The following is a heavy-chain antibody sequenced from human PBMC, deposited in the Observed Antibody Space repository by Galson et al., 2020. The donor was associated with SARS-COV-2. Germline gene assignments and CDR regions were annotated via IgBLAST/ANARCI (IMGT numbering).Heavy chain of an antibody. J-gene: IGHJ4*02. CDR2: IYYSGST. CDR1: GGSISSYY. CDR3: ARGVSSYGLVRN. V-gene: IGHV4-59*13. Sequence: SETLSLTCTVSGGSISSYYWSWIRQPPGKGLEWVGYIYYSGSTNYNPSLKSRVTISVDTSKNQFSLKLSSVTAADTAVYYCARGVSSYGLVRNWGQGTLVTVSS. D-gene: IGHD3-16*02.